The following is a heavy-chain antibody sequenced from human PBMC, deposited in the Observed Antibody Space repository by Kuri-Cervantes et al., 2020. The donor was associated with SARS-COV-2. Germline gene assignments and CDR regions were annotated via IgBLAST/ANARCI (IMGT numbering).Heavy chain of an antibody. Sequence: GESLKISCQGSGYSFTSYWIGWVRQMPGKGLEWMGIIYPGDSDTRYSPSFQGQVTISADKSISTAYLQWSSLKASDTAMYYCATGLVVPAAMRDYWGQGTLVTVSS. J-gene: IGHJ4*02. CDR3: ATGLVVPAAMRDY. CDR1: GYSFTSYW. CDR2: IYPGDSDT. D-gene: IGHD2-2*01. V-gene: IGHV5-51*01.